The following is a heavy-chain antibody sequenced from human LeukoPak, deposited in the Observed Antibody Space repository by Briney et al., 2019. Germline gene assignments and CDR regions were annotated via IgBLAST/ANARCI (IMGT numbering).Heavy chain of an antibody. CDR1: GGSISSYY. Sequence: PSETLSLTCTVSGGSISSYYWSWIRQPPGKGLEWIAYISDIGSINYNPSLKSRVTISVDTSKNQFSLKLSSVTAADTAVYYCARHHTQWLVFFDYWGQGTLVTVSS. J-gene: IGHJ4*02. CDR3: ARHHTQWLVFFDY. D-gene: IGHD6-19*01. V-gene: IGHV4-59*08. CDR2: ISDIGSI.